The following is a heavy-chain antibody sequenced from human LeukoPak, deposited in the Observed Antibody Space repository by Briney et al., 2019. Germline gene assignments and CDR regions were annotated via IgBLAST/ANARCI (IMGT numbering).Heavy chain of an antibody. D-gene: IGHD1-26*01. V-gene: IGHV3-48*03. Sequence: AGGSLRLSCAASGFTFSSYEMNWVRRAPGKGLEWVSYISSSGSTIYYADSVKGRFTISRDNAKNSLYLQMNSLRAEDTAVYYCARAALIVGAKNNAFDIWGQGTMVTVSS. CDR3: ARAALIVGAKNNAFDI. CDR1: GFTFSSYE. CDR2: ISSSGSTI. J-gene: IGHJ3*02.